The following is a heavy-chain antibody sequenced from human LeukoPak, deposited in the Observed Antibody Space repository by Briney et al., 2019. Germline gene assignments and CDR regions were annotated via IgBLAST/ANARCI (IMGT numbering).Heavy chain of an antibody. CDR1: GFTFNSYA. J-gene: IGHJ5*02. CDR3: ARGATYGDFAS. CDR2: ISGSGGST. Sequence: GGSLRLSCAASGFTFNSYAMSWVRQAPGKGLEWVSTISGSGGSTYYADSVKGRFTISRDNAKNSLYLQMNSLRAEDTAVYYCARGATYGDFASWGQGTLVTVSS. V-gene: IGHV3-23*01. D-gene: IGHD4-17*01.